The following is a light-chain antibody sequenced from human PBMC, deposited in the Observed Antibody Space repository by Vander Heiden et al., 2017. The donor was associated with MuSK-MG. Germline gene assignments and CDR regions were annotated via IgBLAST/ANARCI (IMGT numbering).Light chain of an antibody. CDR3: QQYNNWPPGT. Sequence: EIVMTQSPATLSVSPGERATFSCRASHSVSSTLAWYQQKPGQPPRLLIYGASTRATGVPARFSGSGSGTEFTLTISSLQSEDFAVYYCQQYNNWPPGTFGQGTKVEI. CDR1: HSVSST. J-gene: IGKJ1*01. CDR2: GAS. V-gene: IGKV3D-15*01.